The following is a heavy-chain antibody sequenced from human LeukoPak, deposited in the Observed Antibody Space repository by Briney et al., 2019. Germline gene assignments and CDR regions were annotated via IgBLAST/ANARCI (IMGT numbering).Heavy chain of an antibody. D-gene: IGHD3-22*01. CDR1: GYTFTSYG. Sequence: GASVKVSRKASGYTFTSYGISWVRQAPGQGPEWMGWISAYNGNTNYAQKLQGRVTMTTDTSTSTAYMELRSLRSDDTAVYYCASGYYYDSSGPYFDYWGQGTLVTVSS. J-gene: IGHJ4*02. CDR3: ASGYYYDSSGPYFDY. CDR2: ISAYNGNT. V-gene: IGHV1-18*01.